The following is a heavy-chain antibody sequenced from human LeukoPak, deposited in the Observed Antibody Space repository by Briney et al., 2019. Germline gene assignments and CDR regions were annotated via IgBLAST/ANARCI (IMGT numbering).Heavy chain of an antibody. CDR2: ISGRGNGT. CDR3: VRRTMSAFDQ. CDR1: GFPFSTYA. J-gene: IGHJ4*02. Sequence: PGGSLRLSCSASGFPFSTYAMIWVSQVPGKGLQWLAGISGRGNGTYYADSLKGRFTISRDNSKNTIYLQMSSLRGEDTAIYWCVRRTMSAFDQWGQRTQVTVSS. V-gene: IGHV3-23*01.